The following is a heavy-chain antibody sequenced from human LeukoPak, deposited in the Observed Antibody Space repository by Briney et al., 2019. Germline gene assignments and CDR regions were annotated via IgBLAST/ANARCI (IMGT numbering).Heavy chain of an antibody. CDR3: AKPHFDD. CDR2: IRYDGSNK. Sequence: GRSLRLSCAASGFSFSSYGMHWVRQAPGKGLEWVAFIRYDGSNKYYADSVKGRFTISRDNSKNTLYLQMNSLRAGDTAVYYCAKPHFDDWGQGTLVTVSS. J-gene: IGHJ4*02. CDR1: GFSFSSYG. V-gene: IGHV3-30*02.